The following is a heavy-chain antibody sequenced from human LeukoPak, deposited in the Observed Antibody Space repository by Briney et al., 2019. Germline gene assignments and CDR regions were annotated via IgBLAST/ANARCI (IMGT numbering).Heavy chain of an antibody. CDR1: GGSFSGYY. D-gene: IGHD5-18*01. CDR2: IYTSGST. J-gene: IGHJ4*02. CDR3: AREYSYGYDY. V-gene: IGHV4-59*10. Sequence: SETLSLTCAVYGGSFSGYYWSWIRQPAGKGLEWIGRIYTSGSTNYNPSLKSRVTISVDTSKNQFSLKLSSVTAADTAVYYCAREYSYGYDYWGQGTLVTVSS.